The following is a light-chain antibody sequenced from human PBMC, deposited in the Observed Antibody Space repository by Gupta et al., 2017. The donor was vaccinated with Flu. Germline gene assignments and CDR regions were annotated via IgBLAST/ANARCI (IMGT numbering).Light chain of an antibody. J-gene: IGKJ1*01. CDR2: DAS. Sequence: VGDRVTITCQASQDIKMYLNWYQQKPGQAPKLLIYDASTLEKGVPSRFSGRGSGTDFIFTISSLQAEDIATYYCQQYDNLPTFGQGTKVEIK. CDR3: QQYDNLPT. V-gene: IGKV1-33*01. CDR1: QDIKMY.